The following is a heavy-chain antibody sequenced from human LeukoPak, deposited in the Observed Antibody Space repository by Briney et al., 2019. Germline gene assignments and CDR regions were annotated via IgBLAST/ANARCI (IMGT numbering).Heavy chain of an antibody. D-gene: IGHD2-2*01. Sequence: ASVKVSCKASGYTFTSYAMHWVRQAPGQRLEWMGWINAGNGNTKYSQKFQGRVTITRDTSVSTAYMELSSLRSEDTAVYYCTRAFVVVPAAIAYWGQGTLVTVSS. J-gene: IGHJ4*02. V-gene: IGHV1-3*01. CDR3: TRAFVVVPAAIAY. CDR1: GYTFTSYA. CDR2: INAGNGNT.